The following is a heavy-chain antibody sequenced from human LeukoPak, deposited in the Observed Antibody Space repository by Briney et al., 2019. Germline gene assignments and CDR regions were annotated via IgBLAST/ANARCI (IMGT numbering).Heavy chain of an antibody. CDR1: GCSISSFY. CDR2: MYYGGSP. J-gene: IGHJ5*02. Sequence: SETLSLTCTVSGCSISSFYWSWIRQPPGKGLEWIGYMYYGGSPNYNPSPKSRVITSLDTSRNQFSLNLNSVTTADTAVSYCLTGRYIYGWYDHWGQGILVTVSS. CDR3: LTGRYIYGWYDH. D-gene: IGHD1-14*01. V-gene: IGHV4-59*13.